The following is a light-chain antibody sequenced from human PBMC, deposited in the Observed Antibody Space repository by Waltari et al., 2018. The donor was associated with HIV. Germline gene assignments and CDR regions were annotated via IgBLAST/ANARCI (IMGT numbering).Light chain of an antibody. V-gene: IGLV6-57*01. CDR2: EDN. J-gene: IGLJ2*01. Sequence: NFMLTQPHSVSESPGKTVTISCTRSSGSIASNYVQWYQQRPGGSPTTVIYEDNQRPSGVPDRFSGSIDSSSNSASLTISGLETEGEADYYCQSYDSSNGVVFGGGTKLTVL. CDR1: SGSIASNY. CDR3: QSYDSSNGVV.